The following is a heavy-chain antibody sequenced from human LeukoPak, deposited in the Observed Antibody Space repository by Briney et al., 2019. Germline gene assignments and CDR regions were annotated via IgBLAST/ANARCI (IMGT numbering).Heavy chain of an antibody. Sequence: SEPLSLTCTVSGGSLSSYYWSWIRQPPGKGLAWIGYIYTSGNTNYNPSLKGRFTISGDTSKNQFSLKLSSVTAADTAVYYCARTREWFDPWGQGTLVTVSS. J-gene: IGHJ5*02. CDR1: GGSLSSYY. CDR2: IYTSGNT. V-gene: IGHV4-4*09. CDR3: ARTREWFDP.